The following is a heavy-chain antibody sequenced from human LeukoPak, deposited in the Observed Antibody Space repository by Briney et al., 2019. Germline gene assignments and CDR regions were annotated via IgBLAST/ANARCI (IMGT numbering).Heavy chain of an antibody. Sequence: APVKVSCKASGYTFTSYGISWVRQAPGQGLEWMGWISAYNGNTNYAQKLQGRVTMTTDTSTSTAYMELRSLRSDDTAVYYCARLERTGYKARAMDYWGQGTLVTVSS. D-gene: IGHD5-18*01. CDR1: GYTFTSYG. V-gene: IGHV1-18*04. J-gene: IGHJ4*02. CDR3: ARLERTGYKARAMDY. CDR2: ISAYNGNT.